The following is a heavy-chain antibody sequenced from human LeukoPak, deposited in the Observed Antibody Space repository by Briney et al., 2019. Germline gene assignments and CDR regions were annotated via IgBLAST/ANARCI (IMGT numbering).Heavy chain of an antibody. V-gene: IGHV3-21*01. Sequence: PGGSLRLSCAASGFTFSSYSMNWVRQAPGKGLEWVSSISSSSSYIYYADSVKGRFTISRDNAKNSLYLQMNSLRADDTAVYYCAVPATAMTDAFDIWGQGTMVTVPS. J-gene: IGHJ3*02. D-gene: IGHD2-2*01. CDR1: GFTFSSYS. CDR2: ISSSSSYI. CDR3: AVPATAMTDAFDI.